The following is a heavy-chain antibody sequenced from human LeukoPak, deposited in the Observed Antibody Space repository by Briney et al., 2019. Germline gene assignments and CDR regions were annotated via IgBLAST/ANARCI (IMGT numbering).Heavy chain of an antibody. J-gene: IGHJ6*03. V-gene: IGHV3-21*04. CDR2: ISSSSYI. CDR3: AKMEGQRLYDYCMDV. CDR1: GFTFSSYS. D-gene: IGHD2-8*01. Sequence: PGGSLRLCCAASGFTFSSYSMNWVRQAPGKGLEWVSSISSSSYIYYADSVKGRFTISRVNSKNTLYLHMYSLRADDTAVYYCAKMEGQRLYDYCMDVWGRGTTVTVSS.